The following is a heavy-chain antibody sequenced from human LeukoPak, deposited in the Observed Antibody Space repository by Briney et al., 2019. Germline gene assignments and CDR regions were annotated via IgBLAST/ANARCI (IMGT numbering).Heavy chain of an antibody. Sequence: GGSLRLSCAVSGFTFSDYGMHWVRQAPGKGLEWVAIISYDGSNKYYGDSVKGRFTISRDNSKNTLYLQMNSLRAEDTAVYYCAKDSQKTISRNNWFDPWGQGTLVTVSS. CDR3: AKDSQKTISRNNWFDP. J-gene: IGHJ5*02. CDR2: ISYDGSNK. V-gene: IGHV3-30*18. CDR1: GFTFSDYG. D-gene: IGHD2/OR15-2a*01.